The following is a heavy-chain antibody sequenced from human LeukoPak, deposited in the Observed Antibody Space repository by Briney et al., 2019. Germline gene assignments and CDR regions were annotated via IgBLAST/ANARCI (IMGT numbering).Heavy chain of an antibody. D-gene: IGHD2-2*01. J-gene: IGHJ4*02. CDR1: GYTFTDYY. CDR2: INPSGGST. Sequence: GASVKVSCKASGYTFTDYYIHWVRQAPGQGLEWMGMINPSGGSTSYAQKFQGRVTMTRDTSTSTVYMDLNSLRSEDTVVYFCARSIRGCSSSPCYEDYWGQGTLVTVSS. V-gene: IGHV1-46*01. CDR3: ARSIRGCSSSPCYEDY.